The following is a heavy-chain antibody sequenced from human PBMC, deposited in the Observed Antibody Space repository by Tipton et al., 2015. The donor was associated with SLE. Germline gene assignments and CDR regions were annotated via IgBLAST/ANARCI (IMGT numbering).Heavy chain of an antibody. V-gene: IGHV3-23*01. Sequence: SLRLSCAASGFTVSSNEMSWVRQAPGKGLEWVSAISGSGGSTYYADSVKGRFTISRDNSKNTLYLQMNSLRAEDTAVYYCAKDGLGWLRLYYFDYWGQGTLVTVSS. D-gene: IGHD5-12*01. CDR3: AKDGLGWLRLYYFDY. J-gene: IGHJ4*02. CDR1: GFTVSSNE. CDR2: ISGSGGST.